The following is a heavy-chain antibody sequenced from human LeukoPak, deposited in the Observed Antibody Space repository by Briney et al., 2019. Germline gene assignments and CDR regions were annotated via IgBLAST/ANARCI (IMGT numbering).Heavy chain of an antibody. D-gene: IGHD3-3*01. Sequence: GGSLRLSCAASGFTFSGYAMSWVRQAPGKEFEWVSFISASGGTTDYADSVKGRFTISRDSSRNTLYLQMNSLRAEDTAVYYCARGVPYDSWSGPHYSDYWGQGTLVTVSS. V-gene: IGHV3-23*01. CDR3: ARGVPYDSWSGPHYSDY. J-gene: IGHJ4*02. CDR2: ISASGGTT. CDR1: GFTFSGYA.